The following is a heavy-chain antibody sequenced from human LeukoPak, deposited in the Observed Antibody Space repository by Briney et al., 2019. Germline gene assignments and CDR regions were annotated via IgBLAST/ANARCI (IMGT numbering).Heavy chain of an antibody. J-gene: IGHJ3*02. Sequence: GGSLRLSCAASGFTFSSYSMNWVRQAPGKGLEWVSSISSSSSYIYYADSVKGRFTISRDNAKNSLYLQMNSLRVEDTAVYYCARTYDFGVGPPGDAFDNWGQGTLVTVSS. CDR2: ISSSSSYI. CDR3: ARTYDFGVGPPGDAFDN. V-gene: IGHV3-21*01. CDR1: GFTFSSYS. D-gene: IGHD3-3*01.